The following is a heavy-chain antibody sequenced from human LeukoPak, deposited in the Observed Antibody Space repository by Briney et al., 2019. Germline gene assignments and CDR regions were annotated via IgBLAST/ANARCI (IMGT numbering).Heavy chain of an antibody. J-gene: IGHJ4*02. V-gene: IGHV4-4*02. CDR3: ARSSIVGATDYFDY. CDR1: GGSISSSNW. CDR2: IYHSGST. Sequence: SETLSLTCAVSGGSISSSNWWSWVRQPPGKGLEWIGEIYHSGSTNYNPSLKSRVTISVDKSKNQFSLKLSSVTAADTAVYYCARSSIVGATDYFDYWGQGTLVTVSS. D-gene: IGHD1-26*01.